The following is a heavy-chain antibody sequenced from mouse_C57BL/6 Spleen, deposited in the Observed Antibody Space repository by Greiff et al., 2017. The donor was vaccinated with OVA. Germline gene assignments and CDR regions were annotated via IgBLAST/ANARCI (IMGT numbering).Heavy chain of an antibody. V-gene: IGHV1-55*01. D-gene: IGHD1-1*01. CDR1: GYTFTSYW. Sequence: QVQLQQSGAELVKPGASVKMSCKASGYTFTSYWITWVKQRPGQGLAWIGDIYPGSGSTNYNEKFKSKATLTVDTSSSTAYMQLSSLTSEDSAVYYCARSPYYYGSSDYWGQGTTLTVSS. J-gene: IGHJ2*01. CDR2: IYPGSGST. CDR3: ARSPYYYGSSDY.